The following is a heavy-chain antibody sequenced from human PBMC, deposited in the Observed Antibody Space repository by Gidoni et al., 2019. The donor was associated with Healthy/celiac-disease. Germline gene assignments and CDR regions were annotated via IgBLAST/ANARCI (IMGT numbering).Heavy chain of an antibody. D-gene: IGHD2-15*01. V-gene: IGHV3-15*01. CDR2: IKSKTDGGTT. CDR1: GFTFSNAW. Sequence: EVQLVESGGGVVKPGGSLRLSCAASGFTFSNAWMSWVRQAPGKGLEWVGRIKSKTDGGTTDYAAPVQGSFTISRDDSKHTLYLQMNSLKTEDTAVYYCTTDRGDIVDVWGQGTTVTVSS. J-gene: IGHJ6*02. CDR3: TTDRGDIVDV.